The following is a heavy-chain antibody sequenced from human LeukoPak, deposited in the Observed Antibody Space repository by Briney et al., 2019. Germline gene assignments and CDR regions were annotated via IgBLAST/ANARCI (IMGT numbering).Heavy chain of an antibody. D-gene: IGHD3/OR15-3a*01. CDR1: GFTVSSSY. Sequence: GGSLRLSCAASGFTVSSSYMSWVRQAPGKGLEWVSVIYSGGKAYYADSVKGRFTISRDNSKNTLYLQMNSLRAEDTAVYYCARCGQDGLGYWYFGLWGRGTLVTVSS. CDR2: IYSGGKA. CDR3: ARCGQDGLGYWYFGL. V-gene: IGHV3-53*01. J-gene: IGHJ2*01.